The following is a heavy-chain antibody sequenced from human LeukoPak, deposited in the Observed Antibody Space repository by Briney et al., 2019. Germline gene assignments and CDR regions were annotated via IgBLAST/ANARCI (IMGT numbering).Heavy chain of an antibody. J-gene: IGHJ3*02. CDR2: IYYSGST. D-gene: IGHD6-13*01. Sequence: SQTLSLTCTVSGGSISSGDYYWSWIRQPPGKGLEWIGYIYYSGSTYYNPSLKSRVTISVDTSKNQFSLKLSSVTAADTAVYYRARAQQLVLDGWSDAFDIWGQGTMVTVSS. CDR1: GGSISSGDYY. V-gene: IGHV4-30-4*08. CDR3: ARAQQLVLDGWSDAFDI.